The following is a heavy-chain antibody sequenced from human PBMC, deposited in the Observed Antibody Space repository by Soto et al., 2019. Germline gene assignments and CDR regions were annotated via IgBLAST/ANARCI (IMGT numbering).Heavy chain of an antibody. Sequence: PSETLSLTCPVSGGSISRGRYYWGWIRQPPGKGLEWIGSIYYSGSTYYNPSLKSRVTISVDTSKNQFSLKLSSVTAADTAVYYCARRGYYAISAFDIWGQGTMVT. D-gene: IGHD2-8*01. CDR3: ARRGYYAISAFDI. J-gene: IGHJ3*02. V-gene: IGHV4-39*01. CDR2: IYYSGST. CDR1: GGSISRGRYY.